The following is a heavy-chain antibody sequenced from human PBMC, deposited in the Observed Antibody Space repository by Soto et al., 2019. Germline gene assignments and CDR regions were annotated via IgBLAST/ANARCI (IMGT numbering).Heavy chain of an antibody. J-gene: IGHJ4*02. CDR2: IYYSGST. D-gene: IGHD2-2*01. Sequence: SETLSLTCTVSGGSISSGGYYWSWIRQHPGKGLEWIGYIYYSGSTYYNPSLKSRVTISVDTSKNQFSLKLSSVTAADTAVYYCARYCSSTSCQGEYYFDYWGQGTLFTVSS. V-gene: IGHV4-31*03. CDR3: ARYCSSTSCQGEYYFDY. CDR1: GGSISSGGYY.